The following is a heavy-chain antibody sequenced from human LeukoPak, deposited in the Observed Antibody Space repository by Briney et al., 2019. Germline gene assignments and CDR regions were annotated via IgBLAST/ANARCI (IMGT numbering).Heavy chain of an antibody. CDR2: INPNSGGT. CDR1: GYSFTGYY. Sequence: ASVKVSCKASGYSFTGYYMQWVRQAPGQGLEWMGWINPNSGGTDYAQKFQGRVTMARDTSISTAYMELSRLRSDDTAVYYCAREIAAAGHNWFDPWGQGTLVTVSS. D-gene: IGHD6-13*01. J-gene: IGHJ5*02. CDR3: AREIAAAGHNWFDP. V-gene: IGHV1-2*02.